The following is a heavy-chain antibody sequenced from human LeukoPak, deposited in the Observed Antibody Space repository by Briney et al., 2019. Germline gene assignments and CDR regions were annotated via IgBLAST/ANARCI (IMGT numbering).Heavy chain of an antibody. CDR1: GYTFTGYY. CDR3: ARADIVVVVAPNWFDP. J-gene: IGHJ5*02. V-gene: IGHV1-2*02. D-gene: IGHD2-15*01. Sequence: ASVKVSCKASGYTFTGYYMHWARQAPGQGLEWMGWINPNSGGTNYAQKFQGRVTMTRDTSISTAYMELSRLRSDDTAVYYCARADIVVVVAPNWFDPWGQGTLVTVSS. CDR2: INPNSGGT.